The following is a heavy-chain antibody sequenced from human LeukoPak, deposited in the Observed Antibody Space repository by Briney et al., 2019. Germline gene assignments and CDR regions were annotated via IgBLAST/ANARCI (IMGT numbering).Heavy chain of an antibody. Sequence: PSEPLSLTCTVSGGSISSYYWSWIRQPPGKGLEWIGYIDYSGSTIHNPSLKSRVTISVNTSKNPFSLQLTSVTAADTAVYYCARSGGLYTSTWYFHRWGQGTLVTVSS. CDR1: GGSISSYY. D-gene: IGHD6-13*01. V-gene: IGHV4-59*01. CDR3: ARSGGLYTSTWYFHR. J-gene: IGHJ1*01. CDR2: IDYSGST.